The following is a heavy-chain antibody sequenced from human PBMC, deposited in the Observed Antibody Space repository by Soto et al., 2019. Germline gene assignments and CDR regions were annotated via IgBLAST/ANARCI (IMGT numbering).Heavy chain of an antibody. CDR3: ARGGGVGVAGSAAFDM. CDR1: GYPVTAYY. CDR2: INPATGAA. V-gene: IGHV1-2*02. D-gene: IGHD3-3*01. Sequence: QLHLVQSGAVVKKPGASVTVSCSASGYPVTAYYMHWVRQAPGRGLEWMGGINPATGAAKYTQTFQGRVTMTRDPSTSTGFMELSGPTSEDTAVFYCARGGGVGVAGSAAFDMWGQGTLVTVSS. J-gene: IGHJ3*02.